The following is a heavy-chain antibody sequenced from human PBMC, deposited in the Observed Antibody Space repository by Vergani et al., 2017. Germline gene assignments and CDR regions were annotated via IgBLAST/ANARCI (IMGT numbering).Heavy chain of an antibody. V-gene: IGHV4-34*01. CDR1: GGSFSDYY. CDR3: ARGDYYGSGSLLDY. CDR2: INHSGST. Sequence: QVQLQQWGAGLLKPSETLSLTCAVYGGSFSDYYWSWIRQPPGKGLEWIGDINHSGSTNYNPSLKSRVTMSVDTSKNQFSLKLSSVTAADTAVYYCARGDYYGSGSLLDYWGQGTLVTVSS. J-gene: IGHJ4*02. D-gene: IGHD3-10*01.